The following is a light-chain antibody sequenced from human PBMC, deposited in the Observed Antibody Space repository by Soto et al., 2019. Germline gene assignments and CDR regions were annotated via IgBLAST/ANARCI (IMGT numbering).Light chain of an antibody. J-gene: IGLJ2*01. Sequence: QPVLTQPPSVSGAPGQRVTISCTGSSSNIGAGYDVHWYQQLPGTAPELLIYGISNRPSGVPDRFSGSKSGTSASLAITGLQAEDEADYCQSYDSSLSSHVVFGGGTKVTVL. CDR2: GIS. V-gene: IGLV1-40*01. CDR3: QSYDSSLSSHVV. CDR1: SSNIGAGYD.